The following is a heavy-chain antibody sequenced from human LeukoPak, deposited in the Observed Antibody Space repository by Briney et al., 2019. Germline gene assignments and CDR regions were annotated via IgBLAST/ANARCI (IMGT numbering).Heavy chain of an antibody. D-gene: IGHD6-13*01. CDR1: GGSISGYY. CDR3: AKQDRGTGIAAGLDY. V-gene: IGHV4-59*08. Sequence: SETLSLTCTVSGGSISGYYWSWIRQPPGKGLEWIGYISDSGNTKYNPSLKSRVTISVDMSKNHFSLRLSSVTAADTAVYYCAKQDRGTGIAAGLDYWGQGTLVTVSS. J-gene: IGHJ4*02. CDR2: ISDSGNT.